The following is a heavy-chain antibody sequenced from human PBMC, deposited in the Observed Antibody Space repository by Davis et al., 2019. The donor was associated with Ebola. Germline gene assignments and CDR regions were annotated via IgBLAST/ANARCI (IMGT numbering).Heavy chain of an antibody. CDR2: IDPSDSYA. J-gene: IGHJ6*02. Sequence: GESLKISCQGSGYTFSFYWISWVRQMPGKGLEWMGRIDPSDSYANYRPSFQGHVTMSADKSISTAYLQRGSLKASDNAMYYCAREPEWELWNFYYYGMDVWGQGTTVTVSS. D-gene: IGHD1-26*01. CDR3: AREPEWELWNFYYYGMDV. CDR1: GYTFSFYW. V-gene: IGHV5-10-1*01.